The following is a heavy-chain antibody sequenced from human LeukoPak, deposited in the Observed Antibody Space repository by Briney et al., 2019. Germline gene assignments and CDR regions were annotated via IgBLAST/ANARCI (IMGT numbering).Heavy chain of an antibody. Sequence: PGGSLRLSCAASGFTFSSFGMHWVRQAPGKGLEWVAFIRYDGDNKYYADFVKGRFTISRDSSRNMLYLQMNSLRAEDTAVYYCVVITQAWGQGTLVSVSS. CDR2: IRYDGDNK. D-gene: IGHD2/OR15-2a*01. J-gene: IGHJ5*02. CDR1: GFTFSSFG. CDR3: VVITQA. V-gene: IGHV3-30*02.